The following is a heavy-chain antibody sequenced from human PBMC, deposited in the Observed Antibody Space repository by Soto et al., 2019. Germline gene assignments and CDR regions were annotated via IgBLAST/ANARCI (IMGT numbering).Heavy chain of an antibody. J-gene: IGHJ5*02. V-gene: IGHV1-69*13. Sequence: ASVKVSCKASGGTFSSYAISWVRQAPGQGLEWMGGIIPIFGTANYAQKFQGRVTITADESTSTAYMELSSLRSEDTAVYYCTRDSYCSGGSCYSVGFDPWGQGTLVTVSS. D-gene: IGHD2-15*01. CDR2: IIPIFGTA. CDR3: TRDSYCSGGSCYSVGFDP. CDR1: GGTFSSYA.